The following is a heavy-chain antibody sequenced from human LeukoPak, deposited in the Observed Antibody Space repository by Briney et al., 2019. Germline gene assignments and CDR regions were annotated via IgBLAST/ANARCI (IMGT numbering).Heavy chain of an antibody. D-gene: IGHD1-26*01. CDR2: INLSGSST. J-gene: IGHJ4*02. V-gene: IGHV3-23*01. CDR1: GFTFSNCA. Sequence: GRSLRLSCAASGFTFSNCAMSWVRQAPGKGLEWVSGINLSGSSTYYADSVKGRFTISRDNSKNTLYLQMNSLRAEDTAVYYCAKDVWRYSGSYYDFDYWGQGTLVTVSS. CDR3: AKDVWRYSGSYYDFDY.